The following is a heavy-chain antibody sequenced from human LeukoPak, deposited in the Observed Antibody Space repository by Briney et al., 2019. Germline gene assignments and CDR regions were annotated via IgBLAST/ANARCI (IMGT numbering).Heavy chain of an antibody. J-gene: IGHJ3*02. Sequence: GESLKISCMCSGYSFTSYWIGWVRQMPGKGLEWMGIIYPGDSDTRYSPSFHGQVTISADKSISTAYLQWSSLKASDTAMYYCARSDYDFWSGYYYDAFDIWGQGTMVTVSS. CDR3: ARSDYDFWSGYYYDAFDI. D-gene: IGHD3-3*01. CDR2: IYPGDSDT. V-gene: IGHV5-51*01. CDR1: GYSFTSYW.